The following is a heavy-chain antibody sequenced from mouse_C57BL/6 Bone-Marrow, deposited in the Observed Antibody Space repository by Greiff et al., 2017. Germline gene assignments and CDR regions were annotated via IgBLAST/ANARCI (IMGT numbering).Heavy chain of an antibody. CDR1: GYTFTSYG. V-gene: IGHV1-81*01. J-gene: IGHJ1*03. CDR2: IYPRSGNT. D-gene: IGHD1-1*01. CDR3: ARGGYGSWYWYFDV. Sequence: VKLLESGAELARPGASVKLSCKASGYTFTSYGISWVKQRTGQGLEWIGEIYPRSGNTYYNEKFKGKATLTADKSSSTAYMELRSLTSEDSAVYFCARGGYGSWYWYFDVWGTGTTVTVSS.